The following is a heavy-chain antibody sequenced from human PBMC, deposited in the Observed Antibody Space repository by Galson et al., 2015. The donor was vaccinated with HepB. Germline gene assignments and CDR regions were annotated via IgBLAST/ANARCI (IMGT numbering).Heavy chain of an antibody. J-gene: IGHJ3*02. D-gene: IGHD3-9*01. Sequence: LRLSCAASGFTFSSYSMNWVRQAPGKGLEWVSSISSSSSYIYYADSVKGRFTISRDNAKNSLYLQMNSLRAGDTAVYYCASYYDILTGHQRAFDIWGQGTMVTVSS. V-gene: IGHV3-21*01. CDR2: ISSSSSYI. CDR1: GFTFSSYS. CDR3: ASYYDILTGHQRAFDI.